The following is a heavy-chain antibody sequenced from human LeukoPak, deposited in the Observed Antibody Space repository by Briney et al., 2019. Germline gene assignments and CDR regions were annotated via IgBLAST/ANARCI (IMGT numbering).Heavy chain of an antibody. CDR1: GGSISIYY. D-gene: IGHD6-19*01. CDR2: IYTSGST. V-gene: IGHV4-4*07. CDR3: ARGSFSSGWDY. Sequence: AETLSLTCTVSGGSISIYYWIWMREPAGKGLECSGRIYTSGSTNYNTTLKTRVTMSVDTSKNQYSLKLSSVTTADNDVYYCARGSFSSGWDYWGQGTLVTVSS. J-gene: IGHJ4*02.